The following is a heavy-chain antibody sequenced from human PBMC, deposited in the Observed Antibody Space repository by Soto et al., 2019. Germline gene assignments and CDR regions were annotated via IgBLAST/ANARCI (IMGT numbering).Heavy chain of an antibody. CDR3: AKDSSSWYAAAHNDY. Sequence: GGSLRLSCAASGFTFSSYAMSWVRQAPGKGLEWVSAISGSGGSTYYADSVKGRFTISRDNSKNTLYLQMNSLRAEDTAVYYCAKDSSSWYAAAHNDYWGQGTLVTVSS. J-gene: IGHJ4*02. CDR2: ISGSGGST. CDR1: GFTFSSYA. D-gene: IGHD6-13*01. V-gene: IGHV3-23*01.